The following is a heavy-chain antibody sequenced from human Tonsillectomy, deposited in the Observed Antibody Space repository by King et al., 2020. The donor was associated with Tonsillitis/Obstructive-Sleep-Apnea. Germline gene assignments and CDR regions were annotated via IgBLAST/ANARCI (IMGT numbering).Heavy chain of an antibody. Sequence: VQLVESGGGLVQPGGSLRLSCVASGITLSSYEMNWVRQAPGKGLEWISYIGSSGNTMYYADSVKGRFTVSRDNAKNSLYLQMNSLRAEDTAVYYCATIDWVLLRWPHAFDIWGQGTMVTVSS. V-gene: IGHV3-48*03. CDR2: IGSSGNTM. CDR1: GITLSSYE. J-gene: IGHJ3*02. D-gene: IGHD2-15*01. CDR3: ATIDWVLLRWPHAFDI.